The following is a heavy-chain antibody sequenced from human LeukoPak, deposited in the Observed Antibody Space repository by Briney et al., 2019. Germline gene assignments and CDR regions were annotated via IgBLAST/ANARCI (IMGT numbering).Heavy chain of an antibody. D-gene: IGHD3-9*01. Sequence: ASVKVSCKASGYTFTGYYMHWVRQAPGQGLEWMGWINPNSGGTNYAQKFQGRVTMTRDMSTSTVYMELSSLRSEDTAVYYCARVPHYDILTGYYFDAFDIWGQGTMVTVSS. J-gene: IGHJ3*02. CDR3: ARVPHYDILTGYYFDAFDI. CDR1: GYTFTGYY. V-gene: IGHV1-2*02. CDR2: INPNSGGT.